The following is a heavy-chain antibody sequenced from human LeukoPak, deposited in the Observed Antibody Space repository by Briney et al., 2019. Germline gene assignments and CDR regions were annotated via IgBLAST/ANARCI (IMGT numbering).Heavy chain of an antibody. J-gene: IGHJ4*02. CDR2: ISTSGSTT. CDR3: ARDFSGTTGPFES. V-gene: IGHV3-11*04. D-gene: IGHD1-14*01. Sequence: GGSLRLSCSAFGFTFTDYYIAWIRQAPGKGPEWISYISTSGSTTWYASSVKGRFTISRDNAKDSVDLQLGSLRVEDTAVYYCARDFSGTTGPFESSGRRPLLTVSS. CDR1: GFTFTDYY.